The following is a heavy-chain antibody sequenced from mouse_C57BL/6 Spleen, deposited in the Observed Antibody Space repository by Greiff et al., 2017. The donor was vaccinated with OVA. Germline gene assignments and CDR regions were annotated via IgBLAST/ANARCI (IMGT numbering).Heavy chain of an antibody. CDR3: ARSTVVALYWYFDV. Sequence: QVQLKQPGAELVMPGASVKLSCKASGYTFTSYWMHWVKQRPGQGLEWIGEIDPSDSYTNYNQKFKGKSTLTVDKSSSTAYMQLSSLTSEDSAVYYCARSTVVALYWYFDVWGTGTTVTVSS. J-gene: IGHJ1*03. D-gene: IGHD1-1*01. CDR2: IDPSDSYT. V-gene: IGHV1-69*01. CDR1: GYTFTSYW.